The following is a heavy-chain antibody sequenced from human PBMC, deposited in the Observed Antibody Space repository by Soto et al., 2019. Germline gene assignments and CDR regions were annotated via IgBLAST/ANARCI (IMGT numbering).Heavy chain of an antibody. CDR1: GYTFTSYG. D-gene: IGHD2-2*01. Sequence: QVQLVQSGAEVKKPGASVKVSCKASGYTFTSYGISWVRQAPGQGLEWMGWISAYNGNTNYAQKIQGRVTMTTDTTTSIAYMELRSLRSDDTAVYYCAGDSSGYCSSTSCYGGAYYYYYYMDVWGKGTTVTVSS. CDR2: ISAYNGNT. J-gene: IGHJ6*03. V-gene: IGHV1-18*01. CDR3: AGDSSGYCSSTSCYGGAYYYYYYMDV.